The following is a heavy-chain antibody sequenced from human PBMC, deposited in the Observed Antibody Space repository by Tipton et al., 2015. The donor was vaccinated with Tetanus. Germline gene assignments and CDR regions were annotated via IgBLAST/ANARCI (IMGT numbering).Heavy chain of an antibody. Sequence: SLRLSCVASGFTFKSYTINWVRQSPEKGLEWVACISGSSTIIYYADSVKGRFTISRDNAKNSVYLEMNSLRDEDTAVYYCARDYPDSDYWGQGTLVTVSS. V-gene: IGHV3-21*01. J-gene: IGHJ4*02. CDR2: ISGSSTII. CDR1: GFTFKSYT. D-gene: IGHD3-16*02. CDR3: ARDYPDSDY.